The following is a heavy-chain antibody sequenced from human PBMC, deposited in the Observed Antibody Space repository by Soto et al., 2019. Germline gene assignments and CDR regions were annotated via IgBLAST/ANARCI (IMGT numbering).Heavy chain of an antibody. J-gene: IGHJ6*02. CDR2: IVPVFPSV. CDR1: GGAFNNYA. CDR3: AREMPSTAAAYFYYGLNV. D-gene: IGHD6-13*01. V-gene: IGHV1-69*18. Sequence: QVQLVQSGAEVKRPGSSVKVSCKASGGAFNNYAIYWVRQAPGQGLEWLGTIVPVFPSVYYAPRCQGRLTITSAGSTDTVYMILTSLKSEDTAVYYCAREMPSTAAAYFYYGLNVWGQGTSVTVSS.